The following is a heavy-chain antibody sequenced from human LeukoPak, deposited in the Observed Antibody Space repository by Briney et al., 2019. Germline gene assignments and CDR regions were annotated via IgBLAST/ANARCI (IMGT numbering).Heavy chain of an antibody. CDR1: GYTFTGYY. D-gene: IGHD2-2*01. V-gene: IGHV1-2*06. Sequence: ASVKVSCKASGYTFTGYYMHWVRQAPGQGLEWMGRINPNSGGTNYAQKFQGRVTMTRDTSISTAYMELSRLRSDDTAVCYCASLYGGYCSSTSCNWFDPWGQGTLVTVSS. J-gene: IGHJ5*02. CDR3: ASLYGGYCSSTSCNWFDP. CDR2: INPNSGGT.